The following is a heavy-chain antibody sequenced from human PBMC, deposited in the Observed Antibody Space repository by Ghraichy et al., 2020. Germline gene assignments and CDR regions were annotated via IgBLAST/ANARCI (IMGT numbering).Heavy chain of an antibody. V-gene: IGHV1-2*02. Sequence: ASVKDSCKASGYTFTGYYIHWVRQAPGQGLEWMGWIIPKSGGTNYAQKFQGRVTMTRDTSISTVYMELSRLRSDDTAVYYCARDSTVRQLSDWFDPWGQGTLVTVAS. D-gene: IGHD1-1*01. CDR1: GYTFTGYY. CDR2: IIPKSGGT. CDR3: ARDSTVRQLSDWFDP. J-gene: IGHJ5*02.